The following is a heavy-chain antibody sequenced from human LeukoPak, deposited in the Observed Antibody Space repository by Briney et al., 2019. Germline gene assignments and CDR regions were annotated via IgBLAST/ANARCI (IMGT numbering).Heavy chain of an antibody. CDR3: ARDRSISAAGDTY. D-gene: IGHD6-13*01. V-gene: IGHV3-74*01. Sequence: GGSLRLSCAASGFTFTDYWMHWVRQAPGKGLVWVSRVNRDGSSTSYADSVKGRFTISRDNAKNTLSLQMNSLRAEDTAVYYCARDRSISAAGDTYWGQGTLVTVSS. CDR1: GFTFTDYW. CDR2: VNRDGSST. J-gene: IGHJ4*02.